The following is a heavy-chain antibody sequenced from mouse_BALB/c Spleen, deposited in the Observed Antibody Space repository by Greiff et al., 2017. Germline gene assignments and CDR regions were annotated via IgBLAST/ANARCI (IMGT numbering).Heavy chain of an antibody. CDR1: GFTFSDYY. Sequence: DVQLVESGGGLVKPGGSLKLSCAASGFTFSDYYMYWVRQTPEKRLEWVATISDGGSYTYYPDSVKGRFTISRDNAKNNLYLQMSSLKSEDTAMYYCARDFYDYDSWFAYWGQGTLVTVSA. J-gene: IGHJ3*01. CDR3: ARDFYDYDSWFAY. V-gene: IGHV5-4*02. CDR2: ISDGGSYT. D-gene: IGHD2-4*01.